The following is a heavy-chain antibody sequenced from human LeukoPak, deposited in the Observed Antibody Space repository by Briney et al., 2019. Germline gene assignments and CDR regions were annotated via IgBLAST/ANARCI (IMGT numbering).Heavy chain of an antibody. V-gene: IGHV4-4*02. CDR2: IHHSGST. CDR1: GGSISTNNW. CDR3: ARLNVPGWFDP. J-gene: IGHJ5*02. Sequence: PSGTLSLTCAVSGGSISTNNWWTWVRQPPGKGLEWIGEIHHSGSTDYNPSLKSRVTVSPDKSKNQFSLKLSSVTAADMAVYYCARLNVPGWFDPWGQGTLVTVSS.